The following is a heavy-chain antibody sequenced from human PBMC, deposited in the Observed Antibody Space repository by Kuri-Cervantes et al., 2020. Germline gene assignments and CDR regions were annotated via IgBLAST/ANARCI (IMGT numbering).Heavy chain of an antibody. Sequence: GESLKISCAASGFTFDDYGMSWVRQAPGKGLEWVSGINWNGGSTGYADSVKGRFTISRDNAKNSLYLQMNSLRDEDTAVYYCAQRNYYYYYGMDVWGQGITVTVSS. CDR2: INWNGGST. J-gene: IGHJ6*02. CDR1: GFTFDDYG. V-gene: IGHV3-20*04. CDR3: AQRNYYYYYGMDV.